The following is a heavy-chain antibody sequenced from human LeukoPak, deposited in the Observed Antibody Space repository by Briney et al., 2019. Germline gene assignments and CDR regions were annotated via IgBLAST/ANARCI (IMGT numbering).Heavy chain of an antibody. Sequence: SETLSLTCTVSGDSLSSYYWSWIRQPPGKGLEWIGYIYYSGSTNYNPSLKSRVTISVDTSKNQFSLKLSSVTAADTAVYYCARDNWNYGSSMDVWGQGTTVTVSS. CDR1: GDSLSSYY. J-gene: IGHJ6*02. V-gene: IGHV4-59*01. D-gene: IGHD1-7*01. CDR2: IYYSGST. CDR3: ARDNWNYGSSMDV.